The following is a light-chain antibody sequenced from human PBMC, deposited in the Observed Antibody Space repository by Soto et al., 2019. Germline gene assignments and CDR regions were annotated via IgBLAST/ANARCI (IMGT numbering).Light chain of an antibody. Sequence: EIVMTQSPATLSLSPGERATLSCRASQSVSSSLAWYQQKPGQAPRLLIYGASTRATGIPARFSGSGSGTEFTLTVSSLQSEVSAVYYCQQYNNWPKTFGPGTKVDI. J-gene: IGKJ1*01. CDR3: QQYNNWPKT. CDR2: GAS. V-gene: IGKV3-15*01. CDR1: QSVSSS.